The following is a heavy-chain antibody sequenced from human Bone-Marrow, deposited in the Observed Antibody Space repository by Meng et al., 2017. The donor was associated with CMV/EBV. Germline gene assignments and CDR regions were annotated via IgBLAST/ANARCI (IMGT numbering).Heavy chain of an antibody. CDR3: ARGRIRYYYDSSGYYNNWFDP. J-gene: IGHJ5*02. V-gene: IGHV1-8*01. Sequence: DAINWVRQATGQGLEWMGWMSPNSGNTGYAQKFQGRVTMTRNTSISTAYMELSSLRSEDTAVYYCARGRIRYYYDSSGYYNNWFDPWGQGTLVTVSS. CDR1: DA. D-gene: IGHD3-22*01. CDR2: MSPNSGNT.